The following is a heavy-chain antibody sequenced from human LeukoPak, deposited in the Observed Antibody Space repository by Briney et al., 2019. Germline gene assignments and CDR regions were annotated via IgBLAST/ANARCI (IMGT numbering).Heavy chain of an antibody. CDR1: GYTLTELS. D-gene: IGHD6-6*01. Sequence: ASVKVSCKVSGYTLTELSMHWVRQAPGKGLVWMGGFDPEDGETIYAQKSQGRVTMTEDTSTDTAYMELSSLRSEDTAVYYCATLEYSSTYDAFDIWGQGTMVTVSS. J-gene: IGHJ3*02. CDR2: FDPEDGET. CDR3: ATLEYSSTYDAFDI. V-gene: IGHV1-24*01.